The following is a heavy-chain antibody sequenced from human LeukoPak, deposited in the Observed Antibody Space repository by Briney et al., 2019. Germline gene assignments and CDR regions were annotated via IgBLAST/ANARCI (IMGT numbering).Heavy chain of an antibody. CDR2: IKSNPDGGTT. CDR1: GFSVTNNY. D-gene: IGHD6-19*01. CDR3: ATFLTVAGVFASP. Sequence: GGSLRLSCAVPGFSVTNNYMSWVRQAPGKGLEWVGRIKSNPDGGTTDYAAPVKGRFTISRDDSKNTLYLQMNSLKTEDTAIYPCATFLTVAGVFASPWSQGTLVTVSS. J-gene: IGHJ5*02. V-gene: IGHV3-15*01.